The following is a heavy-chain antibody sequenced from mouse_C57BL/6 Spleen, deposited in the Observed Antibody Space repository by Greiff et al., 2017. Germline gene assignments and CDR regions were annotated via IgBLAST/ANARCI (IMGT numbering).Heavy chain of an antibody. J-gene: IGHJ2*01. V-gene: IGHV1-64*01. CDR1: GYTFTSYW. CDR3: ARSPYDYSYYFDY. D-gene: IGHD2-4*01. Sequence: LQESGAELVKPGASVKLSCKASGYTFTSYWMHWVKQRPGQGLEWIGMIHPNSGSTNYNEKFKSKATLTVDKSSSTAYMQLSSLTSEDSAVYYCARSPYDYSYYFDYWGQGTTLTVSS. CDR2: IHPNSGST.